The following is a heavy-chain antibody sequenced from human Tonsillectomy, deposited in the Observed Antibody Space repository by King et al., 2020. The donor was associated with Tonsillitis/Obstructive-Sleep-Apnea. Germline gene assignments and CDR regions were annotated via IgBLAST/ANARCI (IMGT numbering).Heavy chain of an antibody. CDR2: ISSSSSYT. J-gene: IGHJ5*02. CDR3: ARGCSSTSCYTGGWFDP. Sequence: VQLVESGGGLVKPGGSLRLSCAASGFTFSDYYMSWIRQAPGKGLEWVSYISSSSSYTNYAASVKGRFTISRDNAKNSLYLQMNSLRAEDTAVYYCARGCSSTSCYTGGWFDPWGQGTLVTVSS. D-gene: IGHD2-2*02. V-gene: IGHV3-11*05. CDR1: GFTFSDYY.